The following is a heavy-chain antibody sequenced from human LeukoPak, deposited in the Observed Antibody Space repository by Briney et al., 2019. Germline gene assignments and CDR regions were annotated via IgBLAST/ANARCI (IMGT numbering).Heavy chain of an antibody. CDR3: ARGGIAVGQLSGWPNDY. D-gene: IGHD6-19*01. J-gene: IGHJ4*02. V-gene: IGHV3-23*01. CDR1: GYPISSDY. CDR2: ISGSGGST. Sequence: PSETLSLTCAVSGYPISSDYYWGWIRQPPGKGLEWVSAISGSGGSTYYADSVKGRFTISRDNSKNTLYLQMNSLRAEDTAVYYCARGGIAVGQLSGWPNDYWGQGTLVTVSS.